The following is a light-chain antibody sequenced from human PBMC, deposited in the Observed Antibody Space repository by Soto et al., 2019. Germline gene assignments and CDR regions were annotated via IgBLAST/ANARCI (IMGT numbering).Light chain of an antibody. CDR2: WAS. V-gene: IGKV4-1*01. J-gene: IGKJ2*01. CDR1: QSVLHSSNNKNY. CDR3: QQYYDTPYT. Sequence: DIVMTQSPESLAVSLGERATINCKSSQSVLHSSNNKNYLAWYQQKPGQPPKLLIYWASTRESGVPDRFSGSGSGTDFTLTISSLQAEDVAIYYCQQYYDTPYTFGQGTKLEIK.